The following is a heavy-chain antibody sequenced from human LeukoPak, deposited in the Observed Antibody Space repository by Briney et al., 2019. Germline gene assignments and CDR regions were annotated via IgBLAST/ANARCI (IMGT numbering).Heavy chain of an antibody. CDR1: GFTVSGNY. CDR2: IYSGADT. CDR3: ARAQYCSGGSCYSGTLGS. Sequence: PGGSLRLSCAASGFTVSGNYMSWVRQAPGKGLEWVSVIYSGADTYYADSVKGRFTISRHSSQNTVYLQMNSLRAEDTAVYYCARAQYCSGGSCYSGTLGSWGQETLVTVSS. V-gene: IGHV3-53*04. D-gene: IGHD2-15*01. J-gene: IGHJ5*02.